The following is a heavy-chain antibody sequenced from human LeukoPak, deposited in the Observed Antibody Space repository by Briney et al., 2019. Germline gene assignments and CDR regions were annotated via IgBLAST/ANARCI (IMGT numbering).Heavy chain of an antibody. D-gene: IGHD2-2*02. V-gene: IGHV4-59*01. J-gene: IGHJ5*02. Sequence: PSETLSLTCTVSGGSISSYYWSWIRQPPGKGLEWIGYIYYSGSTNYNPSLKSRVTISVDTSKNQFSLKLSSVTAADTAVYYCARDSMYCSSISCYTGHNWFDPWGQGTLVTVSS. CDR2: IYYSGST. CDR3: ARDSMYCSSISCYTGHNWFDP. CDR1: GGSISSYY.